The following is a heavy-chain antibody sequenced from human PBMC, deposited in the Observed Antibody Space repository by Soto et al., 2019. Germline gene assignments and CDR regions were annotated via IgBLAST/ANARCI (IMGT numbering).Heavy chain of an antibody. J-gene: IGHJ4*02. CDR3: ARDNGYGHFDS. CDR2: MFYSGST. V-gene: IGHV4-31*03. CDR1: GASISSGRSY. D-gene: IGHD5-12*01. Sequence: SETLSLTCTVSGASISSGRSYWSWIRQHPGKGLEWIGYMFYSGSTYYHPSLKSRVNISADTSKNQFSLRLISVTPADTAVYYCARDNGYGHFDSWGQGTLVTVSS.